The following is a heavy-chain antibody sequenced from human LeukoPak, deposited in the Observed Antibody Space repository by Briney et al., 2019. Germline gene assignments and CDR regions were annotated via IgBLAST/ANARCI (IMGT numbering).Heavy chain of an antibody. CDR2: ISAYNDNT. CDR3: ARGGVGLDFDY. V-gene: IGHV1-18*01. D-gene: IGHD3-16*01. J-gene: IGHJ4*02. CDR1: GYTLTSYV. Sequence: ASPKVSPTPSGYTLTSYVISSVRQAPGQGVGWMGWISAYNDNTNCAQKLHGRVTMTTDTSTSTAYMEVRSLRSDVTAVYYWARGGVGLDFDYWGQGTLVTVSS.